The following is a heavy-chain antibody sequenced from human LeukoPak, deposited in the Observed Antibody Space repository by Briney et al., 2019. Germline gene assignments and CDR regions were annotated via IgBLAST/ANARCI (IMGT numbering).Heavy chain of an antibody. D-gene: IGHD3-22*01. CDR3: ARGERDITMIVVVIQPDAFDI. J-gene: IGHJ3*02. Sequence: GGSLRLSCAASGFTFSSYEMNWVRQAPGKGREWVSYISSRCSTIYYADSVKGRFTISRGNAKNSLYLQMNSLRAEDTAVYYCARGERDITMIVVVIQPDAFDIWGQGTMVTVSS. V-gene: IGHV3-48*03. CDR2: ISSRCSTI. CDR1: GFTFSSYE.